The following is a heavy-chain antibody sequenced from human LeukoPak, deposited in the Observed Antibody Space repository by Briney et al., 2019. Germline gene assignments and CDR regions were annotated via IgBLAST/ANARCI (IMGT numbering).Heavy chain of an antibody. J-gene: IGHJ5*02. CDR2: IYSGGST. CDR3: AIDLRNYDFWCSYQYPDGFDP. Sequence: GGSLRLSCAASGFTVSSNYMSWVRQAPGKGLEWVSVIYSGGSTYYADSVKGRFTISRDNSKNTLYLQMNSLRAEDTAVYYCAIDLRNYDFWCSYQYPDGFDPWGQGTLVTVSS. D-gene: IGHD3-3*01. V-gene: IGHV3-66*01. CDR1: GFTVSSNY.